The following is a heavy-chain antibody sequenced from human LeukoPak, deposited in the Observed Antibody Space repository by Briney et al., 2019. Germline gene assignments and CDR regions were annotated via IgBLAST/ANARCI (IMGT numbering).Heavy chain of an antibody. D-gene: IGHD2-8*01. CDR2: INHSGST. Sequence: SETLSLTCAVYGGSFSGYYRSWIRQPPGKGLEWIGEINHSGSTNYNPSLKSRVTISVDTSKNQFSLKLSSVTAADTAVYYCAREGWYWFDPWGQGTLVTVSS. CDR1: GGSFSGYY. CDR3: AREGWYWFDP. V-gene: IGHV4-34*01. J-gene: IGHJ5*02.